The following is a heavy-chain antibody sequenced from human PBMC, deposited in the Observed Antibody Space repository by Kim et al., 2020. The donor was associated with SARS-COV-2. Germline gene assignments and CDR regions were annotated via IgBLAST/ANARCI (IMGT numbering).Heavy chain of an antibody. J-gene: IGHJ4*02. Sequence: PSLKSRATISVDTSKNQFSLKLSSVTAADTAVYYCASLKSAVAGTSDFDYWGQGTLVTVSS. D-gene: IGHD6-19*01. V-gene: IGHV4-30-2*04. CDR3: ASLKSAVAGTSDFDY.